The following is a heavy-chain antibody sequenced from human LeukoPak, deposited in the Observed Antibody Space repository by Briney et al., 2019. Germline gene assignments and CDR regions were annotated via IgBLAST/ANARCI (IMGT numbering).Heavy chain of an antibody. J-gene: IGHJ4*02. D-gene: IGHD3-22*01. V-gene: IGHV4-39*01. CDR2: IYYSGST. Sequence: SETLSLTCTVSGGSISSSSYYWGWIRQPPGKGLEWIGSIYYSGSTYYNPSLKSRVTISVDTSKNQFSLKLSSVTAADTAVYYCARPAYYYDSSGYYSCELFDYWGQGTLVTVSS. CDR1: GGSISSSSYY. CDR3: ARPAYYYDSSGYYSCELFDY.